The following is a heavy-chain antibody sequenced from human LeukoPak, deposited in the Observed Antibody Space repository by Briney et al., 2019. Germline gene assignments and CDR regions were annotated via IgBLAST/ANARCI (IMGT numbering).Heavy chain of an antibody. V-gene: IGHV1-8*02. J-gene: IGHJ4*02. D-gene: IGHD3-22*01. CDR1: GGTFSSYI. CDR3: ARGRSTYYYDSSGYYSLDY. Sequence: ASVKVSCKASGGTFSSYIINWVRQATGQGLEWTGWMNPNSGNTGYAQKFQGRVTMTRNTSISTAYMELSSLRSEDTAVYYCARGRSTYYYDSSGYYSLDYWGQGTLVTVSS. CDR2: MNPNSGNT.